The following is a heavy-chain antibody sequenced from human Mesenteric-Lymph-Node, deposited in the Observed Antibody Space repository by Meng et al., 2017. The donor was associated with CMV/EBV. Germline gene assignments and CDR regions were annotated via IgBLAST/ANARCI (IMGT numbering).Heavy chain of an antibody. CDR2: IDPNGGGT. Sequence: SGYTFSGYYIHGVRQAPGRGLEWMGRIDPNGGGTNYAQEFQGRVTMTSDTSISTTYMQLSRLISDDTAVYYCVGDVGPVRGVINFVYWGQGTLVTVSS. CDR3: VGDVGPVRGVINFVY. CDR1: GYTFSGYY. D-gene: IGHD3-10*01. J-gene: IGHJ4*02. V-gene: IGHV1-2*06.